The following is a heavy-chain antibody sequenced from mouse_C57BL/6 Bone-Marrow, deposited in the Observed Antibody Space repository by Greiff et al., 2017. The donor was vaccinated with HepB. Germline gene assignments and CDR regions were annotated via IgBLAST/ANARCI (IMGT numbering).Heavy chain of an antibody. Sequence: ESGPGLVKPSQSLSLTCSVTGYSITSGYYWNWIRQFPGNKLEWMGYIIYDGSTNYNPSLTNRISITRDTSKNQFFLKLNSVTTEDTATYYCARGYYGTGYWGQGTTLTVSS. D-gene: IGHD1-1*01. CDR2: IIYDGST. V-gene: IGHV3-6*01. CDR3: ARGYYGTGY. CDR1: GYSITSGYY. J-gene: IGHJ2*01.